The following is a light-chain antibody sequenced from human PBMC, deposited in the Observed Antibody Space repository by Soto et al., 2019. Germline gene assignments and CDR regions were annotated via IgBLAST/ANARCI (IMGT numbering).Light chain of an antibody. CDR1: QSLLHSNGYNY. CDR2: LGS. CDR3: MQGLQTSIT. Sequence: DIVMTQSPISLPVTPGEPASISCRSSQSLLHSNGYNYLDWYLQKPGQSPQLLIYLGSNRASGVPDRCSGSGSGTDFTLKISRVEAEDVGVYYCMQGLQTSITFGQGTRLEIK. J-gene: IGKJ5*01. V-gene: IGKV2-28*01.